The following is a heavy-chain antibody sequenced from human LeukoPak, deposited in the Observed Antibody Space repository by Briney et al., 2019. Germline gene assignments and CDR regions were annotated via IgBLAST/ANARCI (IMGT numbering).Heavy chain of an antibody. D-gene: IGHD6-13*01. CDR2: IIPIFGTA. J-gene: IGHJ4*02. V-gene: IGHV1-69*13. CDR1: GGTFSSYA. Sequence: GASVKVSCKASGGTFSSYAISWVRQAPGQGLEWMGGIIPIFGTANYAQKFQGRVTITADESTSTAYMELSSLRSEDTAVYYCAREPIATRGSSWYVDYWGQGTLVTVSS. CDR3: AREPIATRGSSWYVDY.